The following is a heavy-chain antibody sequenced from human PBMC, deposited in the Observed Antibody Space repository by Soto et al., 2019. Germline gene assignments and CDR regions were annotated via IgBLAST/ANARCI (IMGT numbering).Heavy chain of an antibody. D-gene: IGHD4-4*01. V-gene: IGHV1-69*13. CDR3: AREDTTVNPDYYYYYGMDV. CDR1: GGTFSSYA. Sequence: ASVKVSCKASGGTFSSYAISWVRQAPGQGLEWMGGIIPIFGTANYAQKFQGRVTITADESTSTAYMELSSLRSEDTAVYYCAREDTTVNPDYYYYYGMDVWGQGTTVTVSS. J-gene: IGHJ6*02. CDR2: IIPIFGTA.